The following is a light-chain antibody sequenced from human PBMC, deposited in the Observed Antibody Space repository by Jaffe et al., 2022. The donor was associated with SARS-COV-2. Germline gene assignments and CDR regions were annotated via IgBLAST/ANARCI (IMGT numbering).Light chain of an antibody. CDR2: AAS. J-gene: IGKJ2*01. CDR3: QQSYSAFYT. V-gene: IGKV1-39*01. CDR1: QSISTY. Sequence: DIQMTQSPSSLSASVGDRVTITCRASQSISTYLNWYQQKPGKAPKLLISAASSLQSEVPSRFSGSGSGTDFTLTISSLQPEDFATYYCQQSYSAFYTFGQGTNLEIK.